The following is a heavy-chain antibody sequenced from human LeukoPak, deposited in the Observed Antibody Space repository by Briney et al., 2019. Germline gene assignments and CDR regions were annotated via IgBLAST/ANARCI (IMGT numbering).Heavy chain of an antibody. Sequence: KTSETLSLTCTVSGGSISSPSYYWGYIRQPPGKGLEWIGNVYYTGSTYYNPSLKSRVTLSVDTSKRQFSLKLTSVTAADTAVYYCVRADKFRIAAAVRDWGQGTLVTVSS. CDR3: VRADKFRIAAAVRD. V-gene: IGHV4-39*07. CDR2: VYYTGST. D-gene: IGHD6-13*01. J-gene: IGHJ4*02. CDR1: GGSISSPSYY.